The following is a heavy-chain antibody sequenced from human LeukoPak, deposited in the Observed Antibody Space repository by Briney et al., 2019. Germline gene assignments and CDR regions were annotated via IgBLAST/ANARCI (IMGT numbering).Heavy chain of an antibody. CDR2: IDTDGSRT. CDR3: ARMVGASTSWFDP. CDR1: GFIFSSYT. Sequence: GGPLRLSCAASGFIFSSYTMSWVRQAPGKGLVWVSRIDTDGSRTSYADSVKGRFTISRDNAKNRLYLQMNSLRGEDTAVYYCARMVGASTSWFDPWGQGTLVTVPS. D-gene: IGHD1-26*01. V-gene: IGHV3-74*01. J-gene: IGHJ5*02.